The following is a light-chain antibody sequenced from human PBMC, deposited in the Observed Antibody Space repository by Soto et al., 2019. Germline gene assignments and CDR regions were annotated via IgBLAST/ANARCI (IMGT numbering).Light chain of an antibody. Sequence: DIVLTQSPGSLSFSTGERATLSCRASQSVSSSYLAWYQQRPGQAPSLLIYCASSRATGIPDRFSGSGSGTDFTLTISRLEPEDFAVYYCQQYNTSPWTFGQGTKVDIK. J-gene: IGKJ1*01. CDR2: CAS. CDR1: QSVSSSY. CDR3: QQYNTSPWT. V-gene: IGKV3-20*01.